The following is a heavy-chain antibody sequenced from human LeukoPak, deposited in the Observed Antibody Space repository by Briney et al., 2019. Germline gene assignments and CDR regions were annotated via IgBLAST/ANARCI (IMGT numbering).Heavy chain of an antibody. CDR3: AVSPERSWEFDY. CDR2: IKQDGSEK. Sequence: PGGSLRLSCAASGFTFSRYWMSWVRQAPGKGLEWVANIKQDGSEKYYVDSVKGRFTISRDNAKNSLYLQMNSLRAEDTAVYYCAVSPERSWEFDYWGQGTLVTVSS. V-gene: IGHV3-7*01. J-gene: IGHJ4*02. D-gene: IGHD1-26*01. CDR1: GFTFSRYW.